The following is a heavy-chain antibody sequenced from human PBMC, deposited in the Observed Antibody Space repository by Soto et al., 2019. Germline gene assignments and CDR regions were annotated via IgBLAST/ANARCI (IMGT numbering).Heavy chain of an antibody. V-gene: IGHV1-8*01. Sequence: VRQATGQGLEWMGWMNPNSGNTGYAQKFQGRVTMTRNTSISTAYMELSSLRSEDTAVYYCASDRTAADFRQGHINLWGQGSLVT. CDR2: MNPNSGNT. D-gene: IGHD3-3*01. J-gene: IGHJ5*02. CDR3: ASDRTAADFRQGHINL.